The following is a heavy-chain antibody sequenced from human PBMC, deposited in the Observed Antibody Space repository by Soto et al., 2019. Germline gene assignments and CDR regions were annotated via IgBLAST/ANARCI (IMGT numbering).Heavy chain of an antibody. J-gene: IGHJ5*02. CDR3: ARMATFGSLNSFAP. CDR1: GYSFTNND. V-gene: IGHV1-8*01. CDR2: MNPGSGDT. D-gene: IGHD3-16*01. Sequence: GSSVKVSCKASGYSFTNNDVTWVRQATGQGLEWMGWMNPGSGDTGYAQKFQGRVTMTRDISIATAYMELSSLRSDDTAIYYCARMATFGSLNSFAPWGQGTLVIVSS.